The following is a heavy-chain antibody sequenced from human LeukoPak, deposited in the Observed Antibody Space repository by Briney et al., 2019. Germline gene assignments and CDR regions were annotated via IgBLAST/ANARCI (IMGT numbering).Heavy chain of an antibody. CDR3: ARVKNYYDSSGYPYYFDY. Sequence: PSEALSLTCTVSVGSISSSSYYWGWIRQPPGKGLEWIGSIYYTGSTYYNPSLKSRVTISVDTSKNQFSLKLTSVTAADTAVYYCARVKNYYDSSGYPYYFDYWGQGTLVTVSS. CDR1: VGSISSSSYY. J-gene: IGHJ4*02. CDR2: IYYTGST. V-gene: IGHV4-39*01. D-gene: IGHD3-22*01.